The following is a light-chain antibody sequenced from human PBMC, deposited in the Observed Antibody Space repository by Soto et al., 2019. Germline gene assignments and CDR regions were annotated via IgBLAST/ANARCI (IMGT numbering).Light chain of an antibody. V-gene: IGKV3-15*01. CDR2: VAS. CDR3: QQYDTWPPYT. Sequence: EIVMTQSPATMSMSPGQRATLSCRASQSVLSNLAWYQQKPGQAPRLLIYVASTTAPGIPARFSGSGSGTEFTLTISSLQSEDFGVYYCQQYDTWPPYTFGQGTKLEIK. J-gene: IGKJ2*01. CDR1: QSVLSN.